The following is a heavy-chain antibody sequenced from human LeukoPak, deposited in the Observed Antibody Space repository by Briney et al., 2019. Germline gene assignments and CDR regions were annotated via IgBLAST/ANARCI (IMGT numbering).Heavy chain of an antibody. CDR2: ISLDGNNE. CDR3: ARDLSGHWTYDY. CDR1: GFTFRNYY. V-gene: IGHV3-30-3*01. Sequence: GGSLRLSCAASGFTFRNYYMHWDRQAPGKGLGWVAVISLDGNNEYYADSVKGRFSLSRDNSMNTLYLQLNSLRTEDTAMYYCARDLSGHWTYDYWGQGTLVTVSS. J-gene: IGHJ4*01. D-gene: IGHD1-1*01.